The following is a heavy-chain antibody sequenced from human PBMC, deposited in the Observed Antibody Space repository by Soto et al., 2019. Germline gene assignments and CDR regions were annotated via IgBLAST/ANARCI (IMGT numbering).Heavy chain of an antibody. Sequence: ASVKVSCKASGYTFTSYDINWVRQATGQGLEWMGWMNPNSGNTGYAQKFQGRVTMTRNTSISTAYMELSSLRSEDTAVYYCARSWYPVAGTHAPEFDYWGQGTLVTVPS. J-gene: IGHJ4*02. V-gene: IGHV1-8*01. D-gene: IGHD6-19*01. CDR3: ARSWYPVAGTHAPEFDY. CDR2: MNPNSGNT. CDR1: GYTFTSYD.